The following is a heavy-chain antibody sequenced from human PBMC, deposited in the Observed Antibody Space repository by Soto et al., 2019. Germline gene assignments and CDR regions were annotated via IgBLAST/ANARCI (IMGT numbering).Heavy chain of an antibody. D-gene: IGHD3-3*01. Sequence: GGSLRLSXAASGFTFSSYGMHWVRQAPGKGLEWVAVIWYDGSNKYYADSVKGRFTISRDNSKNTLYLQMNSLRAEDTAVYYCARDLIRFLEWLPSYYYYGMDVWGQGTTVTVSS. J-gene: IGHJ6*02. CDR1: GFTFSSYG. CDR2: IWYDGSNK. V-gene: IGHV3-33*01. CDR3: ARDLIRFLEWLPSYYYYGMDV.